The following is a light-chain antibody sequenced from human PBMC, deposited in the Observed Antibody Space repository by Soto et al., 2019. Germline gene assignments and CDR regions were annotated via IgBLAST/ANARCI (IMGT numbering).Light chain of an antibody. V-gene: IGKV3-11*01. CDR2: DAS. Sequence: DIVLTQSPATLSLSPGERATLSCRASQSVGTYLAWYQHKPGQAPRLLIYDASNRATGFPARFSASGSGTDFTLTISSLAPADLALYYCHHRSTFGHGTRLDIK. CDR3: HHRST. CDR1: QSVGTY. J-gene: IGKJ5*01.